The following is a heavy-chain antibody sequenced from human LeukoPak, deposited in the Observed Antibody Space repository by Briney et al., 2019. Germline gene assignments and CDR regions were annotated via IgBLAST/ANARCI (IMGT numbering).Heavy chain of an antibody. CDR2: ISAYNVNT. J-gene: IGHJ4*02. Sequence: ASVKVSCKASGYTFTSYGISWVRQAPGQGLEWMGWISAYNVNTNYAQKLQGRVTMTTDTYTSTAYMELRSLRSDDTAVYYCARDWEDIVVVPAAPKCDYWGQGTLVTVSS. V-gene: IGHV1-18*04. CDR1: GYTFTSYG. D-gene: IGHD2-2*01. CDR3: ARDWEDIVVVPAAPKCDY.